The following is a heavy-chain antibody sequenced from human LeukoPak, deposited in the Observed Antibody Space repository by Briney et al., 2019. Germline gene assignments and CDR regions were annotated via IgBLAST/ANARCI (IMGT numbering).Heavy chain of an antibody. CDR1: GFTFSSYA. CDR3: AKDPRVGATSDY. J-gene: IGHJ4*02. CDR2: ISGSGGST. D-gene: IGHD1-26*01. V-gene: IGHV3-23*01. Sequence: GGSLRLPCAASGFTFSSYAMSWVRQAPGKGLEWVSAISGSGGSTYYADSVKGRFTISRDNSENTLYLQMNSLRAEDTAVYYCAKDPRVGATSDYWGQGTLVTVSS.